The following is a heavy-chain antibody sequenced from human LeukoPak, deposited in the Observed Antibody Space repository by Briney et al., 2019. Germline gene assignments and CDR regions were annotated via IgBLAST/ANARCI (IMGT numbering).Heavy chain of an antibody. D-gene: IGHD2-2*01. J-gene: IGHJ3*02. CDR1: GFTFGTYG. CDR3: AKDLVYLGYCSSTSCYAYAIDI. CDR2: ISYDGSNK. Sequence: PGGSLRLSCAASGFTFGTYGMHWVRQAPGKGLEWVAVISYDGSNKYYADSVKGRFTISRDNSKNTLYLQMNSLRAEDTAVYYCAKDLVYLGYCSSTSCYAYAIDIWGQGTMVTVSS. V-gene: IGHV3-30*18.